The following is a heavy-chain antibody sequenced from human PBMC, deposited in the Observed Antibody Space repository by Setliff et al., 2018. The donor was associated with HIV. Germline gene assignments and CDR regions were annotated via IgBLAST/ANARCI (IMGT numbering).Heavy chain of an antibody. CDR1: GFIFGDYA. D-gene: IGHD4-17*01. V-gene: IGHV3-23*01. CDR3: ASRPSGDYGPWDY. Sequence: GGSLRLSCAASGFIFGDYAMSWVRQAPGKGLEWVSAISSGDFATYFADSVKGRFTISRDNSKKTLYLQMSSLRTEDTAVYYCASRPSGDYGPWDYWGRGTLVTVSS. CDR2: ISSGDFAT. J-gene: IGHJ4*02.